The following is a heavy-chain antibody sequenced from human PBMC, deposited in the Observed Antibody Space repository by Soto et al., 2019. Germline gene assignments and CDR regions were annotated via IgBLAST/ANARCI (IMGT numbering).Heavy chain of an antibody. D-gene: IGHD2-15*01. V-gene: IGHV3-23*01. CDR1: GFTFSSYA. CDR3: AKEGVFTGYCSGGSCYPRLDQRPYYMDV. CDR2: ISGSGGST. J-gene: IGHJ6*03. Sequence: GGSLRLSCAASGFTFSSYAMSWVRQAPGKGLEWVSAISGSGGSTYYADSVKGRFTISRDNSKKTLYLQMTSLRAEDTAVYYCAKEGVFTGYCSGGSCYPRLDQRPYYMDVWGKGTTVTVSS.